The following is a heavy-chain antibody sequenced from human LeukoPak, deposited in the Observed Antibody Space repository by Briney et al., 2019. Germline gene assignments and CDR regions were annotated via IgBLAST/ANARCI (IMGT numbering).Heavy chain of an antibody. D-gene: IGHD3-22*01. CDR2: IYYSGST. CDR1: GGSISSGGYY. CDR3: ASTYYYDSSGYRGLGAFDI. J-gene: IGHJ3*02. V-gene: IGHV4-31*03. Sequence: PSQTLSLTCTVSGGSISSGGYYWSWIRQHPGKGLEWIGNIYYSGSTYYNPSLKSRVTISVDTSKNQFSLKLSSVTAADTAVYYCASTYYYDSSGYRGLGAFDIWGQGTMVTVSS.